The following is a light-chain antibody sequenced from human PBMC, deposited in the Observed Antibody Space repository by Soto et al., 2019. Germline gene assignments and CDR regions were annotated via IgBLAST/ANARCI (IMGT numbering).Light chain of an antibody. Sequence: DIVLTQTPLSSPVTLGQTAPISCRSSQSLVHSDGNTYLTWLQQRPGQLPRLLIYMISNRFSGVADRFSGSGGGKDFTVKISRMDAYDVGVYYVMHSTQAYTCGQGTKVEIK. J-gene: IGKJ2*01. CDR2: MIS. CDR1: QSLVHSDGNTY. CDR3: MHSTQAYT. V-gene: IGKV2-24*01.